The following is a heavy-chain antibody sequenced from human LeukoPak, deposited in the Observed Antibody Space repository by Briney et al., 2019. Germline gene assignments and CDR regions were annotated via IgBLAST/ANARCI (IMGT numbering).Heavy chain of an antibody. J-gene: IGHJ4*02. V-gene: IGHV3-23*01. CDR2: ISGSGGST. Sequence: GGSLRLSCAASGFTFSSYAMSWVRQAPGKGLEWVSAISGSGGSTYYADSVKGRFTISRDNSKNTLYLQMNSLRAEDTAVYYCGAGPTIFGVVAYFDYWGQGTLVTVSS. CDR3: GAGPTIFGVVAYFDY. D-gene: IGHD3-3*01. CDR1: GFTFSSYA.